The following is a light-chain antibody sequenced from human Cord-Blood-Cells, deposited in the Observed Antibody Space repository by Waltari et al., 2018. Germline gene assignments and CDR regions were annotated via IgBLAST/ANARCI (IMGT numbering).Light chain of an antibody. J-gene: IGKJ2*01. V-gene: IGKV1-39*01. CDR3: QQSYSTPYT. CDR1: QSISSY. CDR2: AAS. Sequence: DTQMTQSPSSLSASVGDRVTITCRASQSISSYLNWYQQKPGKAPKLLIYAASSLQSGVPSRFSGSGSGTDFTLTISSLQPEDIATYYCQQSYSTPYTFGQGTKLEIK.